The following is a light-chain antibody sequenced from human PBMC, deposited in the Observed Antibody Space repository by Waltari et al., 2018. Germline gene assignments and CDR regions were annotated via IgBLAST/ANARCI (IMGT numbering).Light chain of an antibody. CDR3: QKYDRLPAT. CDR1: QRVSLC. CDR2: GAS. Sequence: EXVLTQYPGTLSLSPGEXXTLSCRASQRVSLCLALYPRIPGQPPRLLIYGASTRATGIPDRFSGSGSGTDFSLTISRLEPEDFAVYYCQKYDRLPATFGQGTKVEIK. V-gene: IGKV3-20*01. J-gene: IGKJ1*01.